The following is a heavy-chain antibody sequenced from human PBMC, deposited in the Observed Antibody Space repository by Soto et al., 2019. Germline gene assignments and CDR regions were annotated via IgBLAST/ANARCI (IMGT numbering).Heavy chain of an antibody. CDR3: ARHKRGYSYGTNFLFDY. Sequence: GESLKISCKGSGDSFISYWIGWVRQMPGKGLEWMGIIYPGDSDSRYSPSFQGQVTISADKSISTAYLQWNSLKASGTAMYYCARHKRGYSYGTNFLFDYWGQRTLVTVSS. CDR1: GDSFISYW. D-gene: IGHD5-18*01. J-gene: IGHJ4*02. CDR2: IYPGDSDS. V-gene: IGHV5-51*01.